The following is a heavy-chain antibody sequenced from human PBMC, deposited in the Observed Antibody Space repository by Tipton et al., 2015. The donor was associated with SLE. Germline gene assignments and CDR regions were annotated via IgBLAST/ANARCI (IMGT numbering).Heavy chain of an antibody. CDR2: IYHTGTT. CDR1: DYSISSPYY. Sequence: TLSLTCVVSDYSISSPYYWGWIRQPPGKGLEWIGNIYHTGTTYYIPSLKSRVTISIDTSKNNFSLKMTAVTAADTAVYCCARLSTDYADRSGYGYFDHWGQGTLVTVSS. V-gene: IGHV4-38-2*01. J-gene: IGHJ4*02. D-gene: IGHD3-22*01. CDR3: ARLSTDYADRSGYGYFDH.